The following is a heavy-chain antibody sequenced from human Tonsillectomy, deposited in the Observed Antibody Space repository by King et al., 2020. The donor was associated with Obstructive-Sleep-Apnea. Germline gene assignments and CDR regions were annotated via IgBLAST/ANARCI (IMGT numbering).Heavy chain of an antibody. J-gene: IGHJ5*02. Sequence: QVQLVESGGGVVQPGRSLRLSCAASGFTFSNYGMHWVRQAPGEGLEWVAIIAYDGSDKYYSDSLKGRFTISRDNSKSTLYLQMNRLRPEDTAVYYCGGYNWFDPWGQGTLVTVSS. D-gene: IGHD6-13*01. CDR1: GFTFSNYG. V-gene: IGHV3-30*03. CDR2: IAYDGSDK. CDR3: GGYNWFDP.